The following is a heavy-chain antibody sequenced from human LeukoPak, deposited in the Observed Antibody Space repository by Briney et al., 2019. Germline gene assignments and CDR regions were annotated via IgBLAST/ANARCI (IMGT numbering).Heavy chain of an antibody. CDR2: IKSKTDGGTT. CDR1: GFTFSNAW. Sequence: GGSLRLSCAASGFTFSNAWMSWVRQAPGKGLEWVGRIKSKTDGGTTDYAAPVKGRFTISRDDSKNTLYLQMNSLKTEDTAVYYCTTDVVRYFDWLLAFGFQHWGQGTLVTVSS. CDR3: TTDVVRYFDWLLAFGFQH. J-gene: IGHJ1*01. V-gene: IGHV3-15*01. D-gene: IGHD3-9*01.